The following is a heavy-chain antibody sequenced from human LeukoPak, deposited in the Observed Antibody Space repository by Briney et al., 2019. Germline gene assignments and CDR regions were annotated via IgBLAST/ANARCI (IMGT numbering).Heavy chain of an antibody. D-gene: IGHD3-16*02. CDR3: ARVWELSFDY. CDR1: GFTVSTDH. J-gene: IGHJ4*02. Sequence: GGSLRLSCAASGFTVSTDHMSWVRQAPGKGLEGVAVSYSGGTSQYAESVKGRFTISRDNSKNTLSLQMNSLRAEDTALYYCARVWELSFDYWGQGTLVTVSS. CDR2: SYSGGTS. V-gene: IGHV3-53*01.